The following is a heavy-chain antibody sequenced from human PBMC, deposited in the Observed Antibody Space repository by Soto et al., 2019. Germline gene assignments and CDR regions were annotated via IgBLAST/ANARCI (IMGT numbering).Heavy chain of an antibody. CDR3: ARGMGKYYYDSSGYYYVRWFDP. CDR1: GGSFSGYY. J-gene: IGHJ5*02. V-gene: IGHV4-34*01. CDR2: INHSGST. D-gene: IGHD3-22*01. Sequence: SETLSLTCAVYGGSFSGYYWSWIRQPSGKGLEWIGEINHSGSTNYNPSLKSRVTISVDTSKNQFSLKLSSVTAADTAVYHCARGMGKYYYDSSGYYYVRWFDPWGQGTLVTVSS.